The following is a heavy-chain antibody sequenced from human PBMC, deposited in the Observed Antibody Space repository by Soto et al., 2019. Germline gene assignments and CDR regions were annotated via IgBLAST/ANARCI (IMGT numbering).Heavy chain of an antibody. CDR3: TTDQTTGYCSSTSCYSWFDP. CDR2: IKSKTDGGTT. Sequence: PGGSLRLPCAASGFTFSNAWMSRVRQAPGKGLEWVGRIKSKTDGGTTDYAAPVKGRFTISRDDSKNTLYLQMNSLKTEDTAVYYCTTDQTTGYCSSTSCYSWFDPWGQGTLVTVSS. J-gene: IGHJ5*02. V-gene: IGHV3-15*01. D-gene: IGHD2-2*01. CDR1: GFTFSNAW.